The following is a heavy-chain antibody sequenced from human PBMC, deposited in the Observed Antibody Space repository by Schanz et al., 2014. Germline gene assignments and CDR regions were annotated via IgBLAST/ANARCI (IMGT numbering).Heavy chain of an antibody. CDR1: GGTFSSDT. Sequence: QVHLVQSGAEVKKPGSSVKVSCKASGGTFSSDTFSWVRQAPGQGLEWMGRIVPIAGITNYAQRFQGRVTITADTSTSTVYMELSSLRSEDTAVYYCAREVGLYDRGWFDPWGQGTLVTVSS. V-gene: IGHV1-69*08. CDR3: AREVGLYDRGWFDP. D-gene: IGHD3-22*01. J-gene: IGHJ5*02. CDR2: IVPIAGIT.